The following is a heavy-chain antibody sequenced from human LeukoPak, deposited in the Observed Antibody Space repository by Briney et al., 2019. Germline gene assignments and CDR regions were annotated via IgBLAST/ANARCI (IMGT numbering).Heavy chain of an antibody. J-gene: IGHJ1*01. CDR3: ARGPTYYYDSSGYTYFQH. V-gene: IGHV3-30-3*01. D-gene: IGHD3-22*01. CDR1: GFTFSNYW. CDR2: ISYDGSNK. Sequence: GGSLRLSCAASGFTFSNYWMAWVRQAPGKWLEWVAVISYDGSNKYYADSVKGRFTISRDNSKNTLYLQMNSLRAEDTAVYYCARGPTYYYDSSGYTYFQHWGQGTLVTVSS.